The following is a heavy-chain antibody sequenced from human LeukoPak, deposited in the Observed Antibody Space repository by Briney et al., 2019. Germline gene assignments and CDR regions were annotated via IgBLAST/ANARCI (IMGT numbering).Heavy chain of an antibody. D-gene: IGHD3-16*02. V-gene: IGHV3-74*01. CDR1: GFTFSSYW. J-gene: IGHJ4*02. CDR2: INSDGSST. Sequence: GVSLRLSCAASGFTFSSYWMHWVRQAPGKGLVWVSRINSDGSSTSYADSVKGRFTISRDNAKNTLYLQMNSLRAEDTAVYYCARDLPYYDYVWGSYRYTDYFDYWGQGTLVTVSS. CDR3: ARDLPYYDYVWGSYRYTDYFDY.